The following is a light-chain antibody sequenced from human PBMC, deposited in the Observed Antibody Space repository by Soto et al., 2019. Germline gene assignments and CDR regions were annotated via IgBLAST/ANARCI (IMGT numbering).Light chain of an antibody. CDR1: QSVSSN. CDR2: EAS. J-gene: IGKJ4*01. V-gene: IGKV3-15*01. Sequence: EVVMTQSPATLFVSPGERATVSCRASQSVSSNLAWYQQQPGQAPRLLIYEASTRAADTPVRFSGSGYGRQFTLTISSLQAEDVAVYYCQQYYSTPLTFGGGTRV. CDR3: QQYYSTPLT.